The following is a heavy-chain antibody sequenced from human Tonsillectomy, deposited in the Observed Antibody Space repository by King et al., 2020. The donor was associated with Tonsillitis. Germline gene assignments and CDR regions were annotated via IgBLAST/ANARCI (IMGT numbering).Heavy chain of an antibody. CDR2: IYYSGST. V-gene: IGHV4-59*01. Sequence: VQLQESGPGLVKPSETLSLTCSVSGGSISGYSWSWLRQPPEKGLEWIGYIYYSGSTNYNPSLKSRVTISVDTSKNQFSLNVRSVTAADTAVYFCARERAVAATSLWFDPWGQGTLVTVSS. D-gene: IGHD2-15*01. J-gene: IGHJ5*02. CDR3: ARERAVAATSLWFDP. CDR1: GGSISGYS.